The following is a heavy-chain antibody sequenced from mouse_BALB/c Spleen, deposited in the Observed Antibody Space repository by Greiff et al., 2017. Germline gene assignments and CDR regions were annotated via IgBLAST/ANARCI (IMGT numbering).Heavy chain of an antibody. CDR2: IDPENGDT. V-gene: IGHV14-4*02. Sequence: EVKLQQSGAELVRSGASVKLSCTASGFNIKDYYMHWVKQRPEQGLEWIGWIDPENGDTEYAPKFQGKATMTADTSSNTAYLQLSSLTSEDTAVYYCNGMVTTGIDYWGQGTTLTVSS. CDR3: NGMVTTGIDY. J-gene: IGHJ2*01. CDR1: GFNIKDYY. D-gene: IGHD2-1*01.